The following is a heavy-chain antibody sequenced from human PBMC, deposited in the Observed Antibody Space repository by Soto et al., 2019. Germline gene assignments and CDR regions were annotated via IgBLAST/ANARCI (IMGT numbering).Heavy chain of an antibody. CDR2: IYHTGST. CDR3: ARVTTVTTDGMDV. J-gene: IGHJ6*02. CDR1: GASIISGGYS. D-gene: IGHD4-17*01. Sequence: LSLTCAVSGASIISGGYSWSWIRQPPGKGLEWIGYIYHTGSTHYNPSLKSRVTLSVDRSKNHLFLKLSSVTAADTAVYYCARVTTVTTDGMDVWGQGTTVTVSS. V-gene: IGHV4-30-2*01.